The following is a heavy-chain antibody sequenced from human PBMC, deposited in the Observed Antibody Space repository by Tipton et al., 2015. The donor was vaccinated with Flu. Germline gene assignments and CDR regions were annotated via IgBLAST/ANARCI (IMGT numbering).Heavy chain of an antibody. V-gene: IGHV5-51*01. CDR3: ARAGNYGDRPLYYFDS. Sequence: QLVQSGAEVKKPGESLKISCKGSGYSFTNYWIGWVRRMPGKGLEWMGIIYPGDSNTKYSPSFQGQVTISADKSITTAYLQWSSLKASDPAIYHCARAGNYGDRPLYYFDSWGQGTLVTVSS. J-gene: IGHJ4*02. D-gene: IGHD3-16*01. CDR1: GYSFTNYW. CDR2: IYPGDSNT.